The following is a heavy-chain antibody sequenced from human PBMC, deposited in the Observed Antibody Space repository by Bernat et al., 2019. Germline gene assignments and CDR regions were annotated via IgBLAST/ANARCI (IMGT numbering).Heavy chain of an antibody. V-gene: IGHV3-30*01. CDR2: ISYDGSNK. CDR1: GFTFSSYA. Sequence: QVQLVESGGGVVQPGRSLRLSCAASGFTFSSYAMHWVRQAPGKGLEWVAVISYDGSNKYYADSVKGRFTISRDNSKNTLYLQMNSLRAEDTAVYYCARGYGDYVWWFDSWGQGTLVTVSS. CDR3: ARGYGDYVWWFDS. D-gene: IGHD4-17*01. J-gene: IGHJ5*01.